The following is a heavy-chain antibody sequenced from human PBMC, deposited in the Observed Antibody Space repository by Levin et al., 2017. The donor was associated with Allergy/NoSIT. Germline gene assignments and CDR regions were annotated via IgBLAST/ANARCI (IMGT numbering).Heavy chain of an antibody. J-gene: IGHJ4*02. Sequence: HPGGSLRLSCAASGFTVSSNYMSWVRQAPGKGLEWVSVIYSGGTTYYADSVKGRFTISRDNSKNTLYLQMNSLRAEDTAVCYCASRVLGSISDSQFDYWGQGTLVTVSS. CDR2: IYSGGTT. V-gene: IGHV3-66*01. D-gene: IGHD2/OR15-2a*01. CDR1: GFTVSSNY. CDR3: ASRVLGSISDSQFDY.